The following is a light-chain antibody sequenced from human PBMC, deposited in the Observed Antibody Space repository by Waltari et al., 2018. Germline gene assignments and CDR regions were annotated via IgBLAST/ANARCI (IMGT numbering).Light chain of an antibody. CDR2: DVS. CDR1: HDVSKR. V-gene: IGKV1-33*01. J-gene: IGKJ5*01. CDR3: QQYESLIA. Sequence: DIQLTQSPSSLSASIGDGVTITCRASHDVSKRLNWYQQKLGEAPKLLIYDVSHLERGVPSRSRGRGPGTDFTLTISSLEPEDVATYYCQQYESLIAFGQGTRL.